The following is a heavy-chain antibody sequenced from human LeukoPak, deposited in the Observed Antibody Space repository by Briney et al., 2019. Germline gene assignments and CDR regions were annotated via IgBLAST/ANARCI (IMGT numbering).Heavy chain of an antibody. CDR2: IRSGSTYT. CDR3: AKDLAVSSNA. J-gene: IGHJ5*02. Sequence: GGTLRLSCAASGFTFSSSSMNWVRQTPGKGLEWVSLIRSGSTYTYYADSVKGRFTIYRDNAKNSLFLQMNSLRAEDTAVYYCAKDLAVSSNAWGQGTLVTVSS. V-gene: IGHV3-21*01. CDR1: GFTFSSSS. D-gene: IGHD6-19*01.